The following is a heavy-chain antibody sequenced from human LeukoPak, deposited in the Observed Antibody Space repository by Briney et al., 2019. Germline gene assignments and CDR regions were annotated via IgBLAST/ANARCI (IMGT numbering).Heavy chain of an antibody. V-gene: IGHV4-59*01. CDR2: IHYTGRT. CDR3: ARVRDGSGSYFRGYDAFDI. Sequence: SETLSLTCTVSGGSISVDYWNWIRQPPGKGLEWIGYIHYTGRTNYNPSLASRLTISIDTSKNQFSLKLSSVTAADTAVYYCARVRDGSGSYFRGYDAFDIWGQGTMVTVSS. CDR1: GGSISVDY. D-gene: IGHD3-10*01. J-gene: IGHJ3*02.